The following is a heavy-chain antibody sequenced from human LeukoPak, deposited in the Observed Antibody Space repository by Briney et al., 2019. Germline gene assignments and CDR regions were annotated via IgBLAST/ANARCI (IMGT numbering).Heavy chain of an antibody. CDR1: GFTFSGSA. D-gene: IGHD6-19*01. V-gene: IGHV3-73*01. J-gene: IGHJ3*02. CDR3: TRPRSGWYMDAFDI. Sequence: GGSLRLSCAASGFTFSGSALHWVRQASGKGLEWVGRIRSKANSYATAYAASVKGRFTISRDDSKNTAYLQMNSLKTEDTAVYYCTRPRSGWYMDAFDIWGQGTMVTVSS. CDR2: IRSKANSYAT.